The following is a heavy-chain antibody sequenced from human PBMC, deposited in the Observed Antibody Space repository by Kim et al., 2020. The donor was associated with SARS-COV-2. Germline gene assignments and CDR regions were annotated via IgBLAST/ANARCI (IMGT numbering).Heavy chain of an antibody. Sequence: SVKGRFNISRDNAKNSLYLQMNSLRAEDTAVYYCARDRRISPHYYYGMDVWGQGTTVTVSS. CDR3: ARDRRISPHYYYGMDV. V-gene: IGHV3-11*04. D-gene: IGHD3-10*01. J-gene: IGHJ6*02.